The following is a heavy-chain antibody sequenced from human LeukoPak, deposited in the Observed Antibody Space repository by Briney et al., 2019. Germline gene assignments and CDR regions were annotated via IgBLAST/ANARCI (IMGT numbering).Heavy chain of an antibody. J-gene: IGHJ4*02. CDR2: ISYDGSNK. CDR1: GFTFSSYG. Sequence: HSGGSLRLSCAASGFTFSSYGMHWVRQAPGKGLEWVAVISYDGSNKYYADSVKGRFTISRDNSKNTLYLQMNSLRAEDTAVYYCARRVALWSPFDYWGQGTLVTVSS. D-gene: IGHD3-10*01. V-gene: IGHV3-30*03. CDR3: ARRVALWSPFDY.